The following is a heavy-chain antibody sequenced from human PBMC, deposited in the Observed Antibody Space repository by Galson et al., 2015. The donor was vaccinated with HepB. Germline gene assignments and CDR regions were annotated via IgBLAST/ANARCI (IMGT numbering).Heavy chain of an antibody. Sequence: SLRLSCAASGFTFSGSGIHWVRQAPGKGLEWVGRIRNGANYYATAYAPSVRGRFTVSRDDLKSTAYLQMNSLTPEDTAVYYCTRPGYGSSWFLDYAHGVGVWGQGTTVSVSS. D-gene: IGHD3/OR15-3a*01. V-gene: IGHV3-73*01. CDR2: IRNGANYYAT. J-gene: IGHJ6*02. CDR3: TRPGYGSSWFLDYAHGVGV. CDR1: GFTFSGSG.